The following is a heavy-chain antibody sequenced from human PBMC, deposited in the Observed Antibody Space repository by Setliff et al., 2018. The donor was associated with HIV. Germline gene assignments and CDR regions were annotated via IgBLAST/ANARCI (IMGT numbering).Heavy chain of an antibody. CDR2: ISGSGGNT. CDR3: AKCYYGSGSQRGDDAFDM. CDR1: RFAFSTYA. D-gene: IGHD3-10*01. V-gene: IGHV3-23*01. Sequence: GESLKISCATSRFAFSTYAMTWVRQAPGKGLEWVSTISGSGGNTYYADSVRGRFTISRDNSKNTLFLQMNSLRAEDTAVYYCAKCYYGSGSQRGDDAFDMWGQGTMVTVSS. J-gene: IGHJ3*02.